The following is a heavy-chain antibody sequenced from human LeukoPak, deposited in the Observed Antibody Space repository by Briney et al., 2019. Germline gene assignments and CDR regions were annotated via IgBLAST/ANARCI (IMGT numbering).Heavy chain of an antibody. J-gene: IGHJ3*02. D-gene: IGHD3-10*01. V-gene: IGHV1-18*04. CDR2: IRAYNGNT. CDR1: GYTFTDYY. CDR3: ARVSGFNIRGAFDI. Sequence: ASVKVSCKASGYTFTDYYMHWVRQAPRQGLECVGGIRAYNGNTNYAQKFQGRVTMTTDTSTSTAYMELRSLRSDDTAVYYCARVSGFNIRGAFDIWGQGTMVTVSS.